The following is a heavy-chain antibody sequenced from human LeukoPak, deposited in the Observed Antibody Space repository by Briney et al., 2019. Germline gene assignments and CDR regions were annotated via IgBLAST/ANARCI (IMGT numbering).Heavy chain of an antibody. CDR3: ARGLHSGFPSGYSGGFYYMDV. Sequence: SETLSLTCTVSGGSINNYYWSWIRQPPGKGLEWIGFISYSGSARYNPSLKSRLTMSVGAPKKQFYPELNSVTSADTAIYYCARGLHSGFPSGYSGGFYYMDVWGKGTAVTVSS. CDR1: GGSINNYY. CDR2: ISYSGSA. V-gene: IGHV4-59*01. J-gene: IGHJ6*03. D-gene: IGHD3-3*01.